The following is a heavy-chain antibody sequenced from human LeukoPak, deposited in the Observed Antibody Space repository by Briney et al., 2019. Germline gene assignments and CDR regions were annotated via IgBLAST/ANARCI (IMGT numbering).Heavy chain of an antibody. D-gene: IGHD4-11*01. CDR3: AKDTDYSNYGYYYYYGMDV. Sequence: PGGPLRLSCAASGFTFSSYAMSWVRQAPGKGLEWVSAISGSGGSTYYADSVKGRFTISRDNSKNTLYLQMNSLRAEDTAVYYCAKDTDYSNYGYYYYYGMDVWGQGTTVTVSS. V-gene: IGHV3-23*01. CDR1: GFTFSSYA. J-gene: IGHJ6*02. CDR2: ISGSGGST.